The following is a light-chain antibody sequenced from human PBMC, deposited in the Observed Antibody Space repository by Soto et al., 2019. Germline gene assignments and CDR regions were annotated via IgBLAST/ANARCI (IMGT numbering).Light chain of an antibody. CDR3: QQYNKWPPLT. Sequence: EVVMAQSPATLSVSPGERVTLSCRASQSINNDLAWYQQKVGQGPRLLIYGASTRATGIPARFSGSGSGTEFTLTIISRQSEDSAVYYCQQYNKWPPLTFGGGTKVEIK. V-gene: IGKV3-15*01. J-gene: IGKJ4*02. CDR2: GAS. CDR1: QSINND.